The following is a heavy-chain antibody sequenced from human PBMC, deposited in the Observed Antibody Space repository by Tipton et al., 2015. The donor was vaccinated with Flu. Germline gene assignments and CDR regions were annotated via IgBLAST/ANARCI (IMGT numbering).Heavy chain of an antibody. D-gene: IGHD3-10*01. CDR2: IYNNEYT. J-gene: IGHJ6*02. Sequence: LRLSCTVSGGSIGSYYWNWIRQPPGKGLEWIGYIYNNEYTKYSPSLKGRVTISVDTSKKQFSLQLRSVTAADTAVYYCARDQGFGDGLTYDYYGMDVWGQGTTVTVSS. CDR1: GGSIGSYY. V-gene: IGHV4-59*12. CDR3: ARDQGFGDGLTYDYYGMDV.